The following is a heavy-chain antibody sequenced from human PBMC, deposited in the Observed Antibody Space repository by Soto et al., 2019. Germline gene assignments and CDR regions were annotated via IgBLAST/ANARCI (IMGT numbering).Heavy chain of an antibody. CDR2: ISSGGGNS. CDR1: GFIFSNYA. J-gene: IGHJ6*02. CDR3: AKSEVADIVYFGMDV. D-gene: IGHD2-15*01. V-gene: IGHV3-23*01. Sequence: EVQLLESGGGSVQTGGSLRLSCAASGFIFSNYAMNWVRQAPGKGLEWVSTISSGGGNSYYADSVKGRFTMSRDNAKNTVILQMNSLRADDTAVYYCAKSEVADIVYFGMDVWGQGTTVTVSS.